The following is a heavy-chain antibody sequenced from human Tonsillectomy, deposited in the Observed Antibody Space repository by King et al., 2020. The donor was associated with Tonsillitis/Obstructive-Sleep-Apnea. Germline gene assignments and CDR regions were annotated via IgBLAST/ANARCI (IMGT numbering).Heavy chain of an antibody. J-gene: IGHJ3*02. CDR2: IYPGDSDT. D-gene: IGHD2-15*01. Sequence: QLVQSGAEVKKPGESLKISCKGSGYSFTSYWIGWVRQMPGKGLEWMGIIYPGDSDTRYSPSFQGQVTISADKSISTAYLQGSSLKASDTAMYYCARFPKGYCSGGSCYPDAFDIWGQGTMVTVSS. CDR3: ARFPKGYCSGGSCYPDAFDI. V-gene: IGHV5-51*01. CDR1: GYSFTSYW.